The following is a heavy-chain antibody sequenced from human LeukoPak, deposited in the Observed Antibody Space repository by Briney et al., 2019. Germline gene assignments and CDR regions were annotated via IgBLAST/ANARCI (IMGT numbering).Heavy chain of an antibody. Sequence: PSGTLSLTCAVSGVSISSSNWWSWVRLPPGKGLEWIGEINHSGSTNYNPSLKSRVTISVDTSKNQFSLKLSSVTAADTAVYYCARSPRWAAARGFDYWGQGTLVTVSS. CDR3: ARSPRWAAARGFDY. V-gene: IGHV4-4*02. D-gene: IGHD6-13*01. CDR2: INHSGST. CDR1: GVSISSSNW. J-gene: IGHJ4*02.